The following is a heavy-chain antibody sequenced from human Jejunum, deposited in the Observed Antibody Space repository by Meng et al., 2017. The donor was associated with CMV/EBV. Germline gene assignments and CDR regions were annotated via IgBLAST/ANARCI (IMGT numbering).Heavy chain of an antibody. CDR2: IGPYNGDT. CDR1: GHTFTDDY. J-gene: IGHJ5*02. Sequence: SGHTFTDDYINWVRQAPGQGLEWLGWIGPYNGDTRSAQKFQGRVTMTWDTSITTAHMELSGLTSDDTAIYYCARVRILHQRIGGLDPWGQGTLVTVSS. V-gene: IGHV1-2*02. D-gene: IGHD2-15*01. CDR3: ARVRILHQRIGGLDP.